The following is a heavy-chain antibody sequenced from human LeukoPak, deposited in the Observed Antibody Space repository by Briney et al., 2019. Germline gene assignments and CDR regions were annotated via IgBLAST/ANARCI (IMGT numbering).Heavy chain of an antibody. J-gene: IGHJ4*02. CDR3: AKRYQLQSQGFDY. Sequence: GGSLRLSCAASGFTFSSYAMSWVRQAPGKGLEWVSAISGSGGSTYYADSVKGRCTISRDNSKNTLYLQMNSLRAEETAVYYCAKRYQLQSQGFDYWGQGTLVSVSS. CDR2: ISGSGGST. V-gene: IGHV3-23*01. D-gene: IGHD2-2*01. CDR1: GFTFSSYA.